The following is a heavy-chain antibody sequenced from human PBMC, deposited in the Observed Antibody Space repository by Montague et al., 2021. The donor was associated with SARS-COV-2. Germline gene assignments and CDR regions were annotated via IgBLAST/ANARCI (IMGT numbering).Heavy chain of an antibody. V-gene: IGHV4-39*07. D-gene: IGHD6-13*01. CDR1: GGSISSSSYY. CDR3: ARVGRQQLVRLSGMDV. Sequence: SESLSLTCTVSGGSISSSSYYWGRICQPPGKGLEWIGSIYYSGSTYYNPSLKSRVTISVDTSKNQFSLKLSSVTAADTAVYYCARVGRQQLVRLSGMDVWGQGTTVTVSS. CDR2: IYYSGST. J-gene: IGHJ6*02.